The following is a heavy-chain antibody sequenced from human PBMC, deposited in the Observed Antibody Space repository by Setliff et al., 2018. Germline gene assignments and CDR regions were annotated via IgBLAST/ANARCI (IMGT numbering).Heavy chain of an antibody. CDR3: ARDYTYYDFWSGPSSDAFDI. D-gene: IGHD3-3*01. J-gene: IGHJ3*02. CDR1: GFTFSSYS. CDR2: ISSSSSTI. Sequence: GGSLRLSCAASGFTFSSYSMNWVRQAPGKGLEWVSYISSSSSTIYYADSVKGRFAISRDNAKNSLYLQMNSLRAEDTAVYYCARDYTYYDFWSGPSSDAFDIWGQGTMVTVSS. V-gene: IGHV3-48*01.